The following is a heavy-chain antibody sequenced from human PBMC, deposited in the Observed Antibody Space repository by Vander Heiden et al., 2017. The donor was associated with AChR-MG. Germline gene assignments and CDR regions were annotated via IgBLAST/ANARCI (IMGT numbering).Heavy chain of an antibody. Sequence: QVQLVESGGGVVQPGRSLRLSCAASGFTFSSYGMHWVRQAPGKGLEWVAVISYDGSNKYYADSVKGRFTISRDNSKNTLYLQMNSLRAEDTAVYYCAKDARGVAGYFDYWGQGTLVTVSS. CDR1: GFTFSSYG. V-gene: IGHV3-30*18. D-gene: IGHD6-19*01. J-gene: IGHJ4*02. CDR2: ISYDGSNK. CDR3: AKDARGVAGYFDY.